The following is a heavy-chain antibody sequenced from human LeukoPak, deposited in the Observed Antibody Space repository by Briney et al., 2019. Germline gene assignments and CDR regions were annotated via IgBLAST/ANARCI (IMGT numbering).Heavy chain of an antibody. V-gene: IGHV4-39*01. CDR1: GGSISSSSYY. D-gene: IGHD5-24*01. Sequence: SETLSLTCTVSGGSISSSSYYWGWIRQPPGKGLEWIGSIYYSGNTYYNPSLKSRVTVSVDTSKNQFSLKLSSVTAADTAVYYCARGARAGYNLEPFDYWGQGTLVTVSS. CDR2: IYYSGNT. J-gene: IGHJ4*02. CDR3: ARGARAGYNLEPFDY.